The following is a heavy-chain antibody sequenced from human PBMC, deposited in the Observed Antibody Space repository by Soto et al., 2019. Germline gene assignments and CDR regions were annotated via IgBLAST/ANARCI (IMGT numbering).Heavy chain of an antibody. J-gene: IGHJ6*02. CDR2: IYPGDSDT. Sequence: GESLKISCKGSGYSFTSYWIGWVRQMPGKGLDWMGIIYPGDSDTRYSPSFQGQVTISADKSISTAYLQWSSLKASDTAMYYCARLWGRGYSYGREDYGMDVWGQGTTVTVSS. CDR1: GYSFTSYW. D-gene: IGHD5-18*01. CDR3: ARLWGRGYSYGREDYGMDV. V-gene: IGHV5-51*01.